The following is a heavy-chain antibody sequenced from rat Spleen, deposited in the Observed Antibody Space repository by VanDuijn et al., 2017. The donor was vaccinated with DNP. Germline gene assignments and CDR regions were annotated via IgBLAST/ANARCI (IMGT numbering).Heavy chain of an antibody. J-gene: IGHJ2*01. V-gene: IGHV5-27*01. D-gene: IGHD1-11*01. CDR1: GFSFRNYY. CDR3: TTGRGGPDY. Sequence: EVQLVESGGDLVQPGRSLKLSCVASGFSFRNYYMAWVRQTPTRGLEWVATISTSGSKIYYPDSVKGRFTISRDNAKSSLFLQMNSLTSEDTATYYCTTGRGGPDYWGQGVMVTVSS. CDR2: ISTSGSKI.